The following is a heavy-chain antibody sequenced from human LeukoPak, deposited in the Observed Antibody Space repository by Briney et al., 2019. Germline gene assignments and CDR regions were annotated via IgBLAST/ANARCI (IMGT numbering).Heavy chain of an antibody. CDR2: IYYSGST. CDR1: GGSVSNGSSY. Sequence: SETLSLTCTVSGGSVSNGSSYWSWIRQPPGKGLEWIGYIYYSGSTKYNPSLKSRVTISVDTSKNQFSLKLSSVTAADTAVYYCARQRRYDADAFDVWGQGTMVTVSS. J-gene: IGHJ3*01. CDR3: ARQRRYDADAFDV. D-gene: IGHD6-25*01. V-gene: IGHV4-61*01.